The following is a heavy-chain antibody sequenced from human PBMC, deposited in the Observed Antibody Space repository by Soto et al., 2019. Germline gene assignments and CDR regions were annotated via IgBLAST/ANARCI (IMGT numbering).Heavy chain of an antibody. D-gene: IGHD6-19*01. CDR2: IYYSGST. Sequence: SETLSLTCSVSGGSINSSSYFWGWVRQPPGKGLEWIGSIYYSGSTYYNPSPRSRVTISVDTSKNQFSLKLSSVTAADTAVFYCARHYSSGSRNWFDPWGQGTLVTVS. J-gene: IGHJ5*02. V-gene: IGHV4-39*01. CDR3: ARHYSSGSRNWFDP. CDR1: GGSINSSSYF.